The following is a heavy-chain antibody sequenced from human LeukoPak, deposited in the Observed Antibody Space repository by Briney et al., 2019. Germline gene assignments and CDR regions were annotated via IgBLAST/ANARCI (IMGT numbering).Heavy chain of an antibody. CDR2: IWYDGSNK. D-gene: IGHD2-15*01. CDR1: GFTFTNYW. Sequence: GGSLRLSCEASGFTFTNYWMGWVRQAPGKGLEWVAVIWYDGSNKYYADSVKGRFTISRDNSKNALYLQMNSLRAEDTAVYYCARDETAAPFDYWGQGTLVTVSS. CDR3: ARDETAAPFDY. V-gene: IGHV3-33*08. J-gene: IGHJ4*02.